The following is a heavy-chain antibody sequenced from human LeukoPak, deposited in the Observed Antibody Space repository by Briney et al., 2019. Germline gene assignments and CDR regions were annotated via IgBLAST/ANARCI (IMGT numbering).Heavy chain of an antibody. D-gene: IGHD3/OR15-3a*01. V-gene: IGHV4-59*01. Sequence: PSETLSLTRTVSGGSIISYYWSWIRQPPGKGLEWIGYIYYSGSTNYNPSLKSRVTISVDTSKNQFSLKLSSVTAADTAVYYCARRTGYYDGFDYWGQGTLVTVSS. CDR1: GGSIISYY. CDR3: ARRTGYYDGFDY. J-gene: IGHJ4*02. CDR2: IYYSGST.